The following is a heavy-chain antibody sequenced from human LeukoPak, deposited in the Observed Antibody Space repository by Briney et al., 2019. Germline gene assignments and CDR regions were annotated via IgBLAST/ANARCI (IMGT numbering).Heavy chain of an antibody. V-gene: IGHV4-4*02. CDR3: ASSGIAVSNWFDP. CDR2: IYHSGST. CDR1: GGSISSSNW. J-gene: IGHJ5*02. Sequence: PSGTLSLTCAVSGGSISSSNWWSWVRQPPGKGLEWIGEIYHSGSTNYNPSLKSRVTISVDKSKNQFSLKLSSVTAADTAVYYCASSGIAVSNWFDPWGQGTLVTVSS. D-gene: IGHD6-19*01.